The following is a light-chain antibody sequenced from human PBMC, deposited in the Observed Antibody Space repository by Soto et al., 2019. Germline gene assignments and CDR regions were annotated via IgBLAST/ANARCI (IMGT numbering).Light chain of an antibody. Sequence: QSALTQPASVSGSPGQSITISCTGTSSDVGGYNYVSWYQQHPGKAPKLMIFDVSNRPSGVSNRFSGSKSGNTASLTISGLQAEDEADDYCSSYRSSGTLEVFGTGTKLTVL. J-gene: IGLJ1*01. CDR3: SSYRSSGTLEV. CDR1: SSDVGGYNY. V-gene: IGLV2-14*03. CDR2: DVS.